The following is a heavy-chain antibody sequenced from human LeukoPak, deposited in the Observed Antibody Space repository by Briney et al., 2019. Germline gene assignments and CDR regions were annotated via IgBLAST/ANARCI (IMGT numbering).Heavy chain of an antibody. CDR2: INSDGSST. J-gene: IGHJ4*02. D-gene: IGHD1-1*01. V-gene: IGHV3-74*01. Sequence: PGGSLRLSCAASGFTFSSYWMHWVRQAPGKGLVWVSRINSDGSSTSYAASVKGRFTISRDNAKNTLYLQMTSLRAEDTAVYYCAIIWNAERAFDYWGQGTLVTVSS. CDR3: AIIWNAERAFDY. CDR1: GFTFSSYW.